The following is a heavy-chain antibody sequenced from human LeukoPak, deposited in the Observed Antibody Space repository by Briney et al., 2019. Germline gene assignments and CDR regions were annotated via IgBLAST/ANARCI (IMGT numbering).Heavy chain of an antibody. D-gene: IGHD2-15*01. CDR2: ITSSSSYT. Sequence: GGSLRLSCAASGFTFSDYYMSWIRQAPGKGLEWVSYITSSSSYTNYADSVKGRFTISRDNAKNSLYLQMNSLRAEDTAVYYCARSGSNGINYFAYWGQGTLVTVSS. CDR1: GFTFSDYY. V-gene: IGHV3-11*06. CDR3: ARSGSNGINYFAY. J-gene: IGHJ4*02.